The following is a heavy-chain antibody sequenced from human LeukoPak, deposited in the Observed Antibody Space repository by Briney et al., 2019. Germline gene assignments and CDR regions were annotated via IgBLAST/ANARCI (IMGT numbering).Heavy chain of an antibody. CDR1: GGSVSSYY. D-gene: IGHD6-19*01. CDR3: ARAGRMAEPGTFDI. V-gene: IGHV4-4*07. J-gene: IGHJ3*02. CDR2: IYTSGST. Sequence: SETLSLTCTVSGGSVSSYYWTWIRQPAGKGLEWIGRIYTSGSTDYNPSLKSRVTMSIDTSKNQFSLKLSSVTSADTAVYYCARAGRMAEPGTFDIWGQGTMVTVSS.